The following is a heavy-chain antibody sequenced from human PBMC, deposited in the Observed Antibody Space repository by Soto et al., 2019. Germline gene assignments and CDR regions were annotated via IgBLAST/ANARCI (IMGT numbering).Heavy chain of an antibody. CDR3: ARVNYNWRFGQPDY. Sequence: GASVKVSCKASGYTFTSYGISWVRQAPGQGLEWMEWISAYNGNTNYAQKLQGRVTMTTDTSTSTAYMELRSLRSDDTAVYYCARVNYNWRFGQPDYWGQGTLVTVSS. V-gene: IGHV1-18*01. CDR1: GYTFTSYG. D-gene: IGHD1-20*01. CDR2: ISAYNGNT. J-gene: IGHJ4*02.